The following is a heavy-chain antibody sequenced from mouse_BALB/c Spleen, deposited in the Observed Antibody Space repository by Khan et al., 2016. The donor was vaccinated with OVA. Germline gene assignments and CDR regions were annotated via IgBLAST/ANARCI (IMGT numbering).Heavy chain of an antibody. V-gene: IGHV2-9*02. CDR2: IWAGGST. CDR1: GFSLTTYG. CDR3: TRDRYYGNYWAMDY. Sequence: QVRLQQSGPGLVAPSQSLSITCTVAGFSLTTYGVHWVRQPPGKGLEWLGVIWAGGSTNFNSALMSRLSISKDNSKSQVFLKMNSLQTVDTAMYYSTRDRYYGNYWAMDYWGQGTSVTVSS. D-gene: IGHD2-1*01. J-gene: IGHJ4*01.